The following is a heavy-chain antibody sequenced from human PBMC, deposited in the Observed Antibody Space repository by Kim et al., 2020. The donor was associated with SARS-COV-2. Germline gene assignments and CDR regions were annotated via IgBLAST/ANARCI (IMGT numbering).Heavy chain of an antibody. CDR1: GGSISSSSYY. CDR2: IYYSGST. D-gene: IGHD6-19*01. CDR3: ARLGAGTVQYYFDY. Sequence: SETLSLTCTVSGGSISSSSYYWGWIRQPPGKGLEWIGSIYYSGSTYYNPSLKSRVTISVDTSKNQFSLKLSSVTAADTAVYYCARLGAGTVQYYFDYWGQGTLVTVSS. V-gene: IGHV4-39*01. J-gene: IGHJ4*02.